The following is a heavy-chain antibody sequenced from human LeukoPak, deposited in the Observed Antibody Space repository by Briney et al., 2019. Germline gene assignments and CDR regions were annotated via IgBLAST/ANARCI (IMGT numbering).Heavy chain of an antibody. CDR2: IKSKTDGRTT. V-gene: IGHV3-15*01. J-gene: IGHJ4*02. CDR3: TTDYAAAGVDY. D-gene: IGHD6-13*01. Sequence: GGSLRLSCAASGFTFSNAWMSWVRQAPGKGLEWVGRIKSKTDGRTTDYAAPVKGRFTISRDDSKNTLYLQMNSLKTEDTAVYYCTTDYAAAGVDYWGQGTLVTVSS. CDR1: GFTFSNAW.